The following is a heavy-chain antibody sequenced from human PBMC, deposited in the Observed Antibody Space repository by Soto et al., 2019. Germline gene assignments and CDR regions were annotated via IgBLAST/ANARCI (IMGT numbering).Heavy chain of an antibody. CDR3: ATGGRGYSYAPSFYFEY. CDR2: ILPIFGRT. V-gene: IGHV1-69*01. CDR1: GAIFSSNA. J-gene: IGHJ4*02. Sequence: QVQLVQSGAEVKKPGSSVKVTCKASGAIFSSNAISWVRQSPGQGLEWMGGILPIFGRTNYAQKFQGRVTITADESTRTAYMELSSLKSEDTAVSYWATGGRGYSYAPSFYFEYWGQGALVTVSS. D-gene: IGHD5-18*01.